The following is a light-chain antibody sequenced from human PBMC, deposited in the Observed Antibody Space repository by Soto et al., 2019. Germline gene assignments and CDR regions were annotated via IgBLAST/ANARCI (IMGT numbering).Light chain of an antibody. V-gene: IGLV1-40*01. J-gene: IGLJ2*01. CDR3: LSYDSSLTGWV. Sequence: QSVLTQPPSVSGAPGQRVTISCTGSGSNIGAGYAVHWYQQLPGTAPKLLIYSNTNRPSGVPDRLPGSKSGTSASLDITALQAVDVADYFCLSYDSSLTGWVFGGGTKLTVL. CDR2: SNT. CDR1: GSNIGAGYA.